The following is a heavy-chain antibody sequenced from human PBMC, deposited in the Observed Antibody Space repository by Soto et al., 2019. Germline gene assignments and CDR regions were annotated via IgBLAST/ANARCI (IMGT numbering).Heavy chain of an antibody. CDR3: ARVVCGSDNCYLIDF. CDR2: INPNSGGT. CDR1: GYTFTGYY. V-gene: IGHV1-2*02. D-gene: IGHD2-15*01. J-gene: IGHJ4*02. Sequence: GASVKVSCKASGYTFTGYYMHWVRQAPGQGLEWMGWINPNSGGTKYSQRFQGRVTITRDTSASTAYMELSSLTSEDTAVYYCARVVCGSDNCYLIDFWGQGTLVTVSS.